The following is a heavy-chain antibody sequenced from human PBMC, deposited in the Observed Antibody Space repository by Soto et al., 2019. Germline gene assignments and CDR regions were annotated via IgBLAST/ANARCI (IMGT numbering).Heavy chain of an antibody. V-gene: IGHV3-23*01. J-gene: IGHJ4*02. Sequence: EVQLLESGGGLVQPGGSLRLSCAASGFTFSSYAMSWVRQAPGKGLEWVSAISGSGGSTYYADSVKGRFTISRDNSKNXLYLQMNSLRAEDTAVYYCAKEGAAAGVPGGYFDYWGQGTLVTVSS. CDR1: GFTFSSYA. CDR3: AKEGAAAGVPGGYFDY. CDR2: ISGSGGST. D-gene: IGHD6-13*01.